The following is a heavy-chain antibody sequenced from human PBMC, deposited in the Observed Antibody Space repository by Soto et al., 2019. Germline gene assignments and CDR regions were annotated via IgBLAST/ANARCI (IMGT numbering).Heavy chain of an antibody. D-gene: IGHD6-19*01. CDR1: GFTFGSYE. CDR3: ASTIAVGGYYYGMDV. V-gene: IGHV3-48*03. J-gene: IGHJ6*02. Sequence: PGGSLRLSCAASGFTFGSYEMNWVRQAPGKGLEWVSYISSSGSTIYYADSVKGRFTISRDNAKNSLYLQMNSLRAEDTAVYYCASTIAVGGYYYGMDVWGQGTTVTVSS. CDR2: ISSSGSTI.